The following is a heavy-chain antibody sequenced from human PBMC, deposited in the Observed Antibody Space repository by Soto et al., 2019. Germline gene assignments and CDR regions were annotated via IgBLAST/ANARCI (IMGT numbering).Heavy chain of an antibody. J-gene: IGHJ4*02. CDR1: GVSVRSDGYY. CDR3: ARDGGYFDY. D-gene: IGHD2-15*01. CDR2: IHYSGST. V-gene: IGHV4-61*08. Sequence: PSETLSLTCTVSGVSVRSDGYYWTWIRQPPGKGLEWIGYIHYSGSTNYNPSLKSRVTISVDTSKNQFSLKLRSVTAADTAVYYCARDGGYFDYWGQGTLVTVSS.